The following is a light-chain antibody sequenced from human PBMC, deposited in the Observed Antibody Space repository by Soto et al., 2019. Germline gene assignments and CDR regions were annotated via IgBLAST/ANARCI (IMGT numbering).Light chain of an antibody. J-gene: IGLJ1*01. CDR3: SSFTSTSTNYV. V-gene: IGLV2-14*01. CDR2: DVS. CDR1: SSDVGGYNH. Sequence: LTQPASVSGSPGQSITISCTGTSSDVGGYNHVSWYQQHPGKAPKLMIYDVSNRPSGVSNRFSGSKSGNTASLTISGLQPEDEADYYCSSFTSTSTNYVFGTGTKVTVL.